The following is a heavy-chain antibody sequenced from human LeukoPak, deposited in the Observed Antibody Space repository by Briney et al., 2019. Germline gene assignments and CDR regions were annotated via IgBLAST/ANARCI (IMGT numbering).Heavy chain of an antibody. CDR2: ISGSRDNS. V-gene: IGHV3-23*01. J-gene: IGHJ4*02. Sequence: GGSLRLSCAASGFTFKNSAMSWVRQAPGRGLEWVSTISGSRDNSYYADSVKGRFTISRDNARNSLYLQMDNLRAEDTGVYYCARDFYDGFALDYWGQGTLVTVSS. D-gene: IGHD2/OR15-2a*01. CDR1: GFTFKNSA. CDR3: ARDFYDGFALDY.